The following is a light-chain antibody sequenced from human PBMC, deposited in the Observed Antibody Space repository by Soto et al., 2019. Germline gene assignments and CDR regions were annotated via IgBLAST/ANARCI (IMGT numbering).Light chain of an antibody. Sequence: DIQMTQSPSTLSASVGEQVTISCRASQSIGNWLAWYQQKPGKAPKLLIYKASSLEIGVASRFSGSASGTEFTLTISGLHPDDFATYYCQQYHSYPWTFGQGTKVEIK. CDR3: QQYHSYPWT. V-gene: IGKV1-5*03. CDR1: QSIGNW. J-gene: IGKJ1*01. CDR2: KAS.